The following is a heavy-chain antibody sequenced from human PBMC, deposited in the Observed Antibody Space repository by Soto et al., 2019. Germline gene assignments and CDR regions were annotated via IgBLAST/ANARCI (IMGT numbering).Heavy chain of an antibody. CDR3: ARSSTLYYFDY. J-gene: IGHJ4*02. Sequence: QVQLVQSGAAVKKPGASVKVSCKASGYTFTSYYMHWVRQAPGQGLEWMGIINPSGGSTSHAPKCQGRVTMTRATSTSTVYMELSSLRSEDTDVYYCARSSTLYYFDYWGQGTLVTVSS. V-gene: IGHV1-46*03. CDR2: INPSGGST. CDR1: GYTFTSYY.